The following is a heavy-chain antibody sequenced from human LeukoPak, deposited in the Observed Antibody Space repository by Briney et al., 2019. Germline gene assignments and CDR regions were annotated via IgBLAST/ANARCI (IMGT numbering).Heavy chain of an antibody. V-gene: IGHV3-7*03. CDR2: IKQDGSVK. CDR3: ARGDFWSGYFY. Sequence: GGSLRLSCAASGFTFSNFWMNWVRQAPGKGLEWVANIKQDGSVKHYVDSVKGRFTISRDNAKNSLYLQMNSLRAEDTALYHCARGDFWSGYFYWGQGTLVTVSS. D-gene: IGHD3-3*01. J-gene: IGHJ4*02. CDR1: GFTFSNFW.